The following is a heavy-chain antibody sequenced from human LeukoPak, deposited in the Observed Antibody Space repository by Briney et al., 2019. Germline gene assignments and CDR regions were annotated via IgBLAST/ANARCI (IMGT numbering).Heavy chain of an antibody. Sequence: KSSETLSLTCTVSGGSISSSIYYWSWIRQPPGKGLEWIGYLYFDGSTKCNPSLKSRVTISADTSKNQFSLNLSYVTAADTAVYYCALSSGYSDYAWDYWGQGTPVTVSS. CDR3: ALSSGYSDYAWDY. V-gene: IGHV4-61*01. J-gene: IGHJ4*02. CDR1: GGSISSSIYY. CDR2: LYFDGST. D-gene: IGHD5-12*01.